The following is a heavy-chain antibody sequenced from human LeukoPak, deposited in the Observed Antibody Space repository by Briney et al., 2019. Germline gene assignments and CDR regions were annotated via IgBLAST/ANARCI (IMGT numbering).Heavy chain of an antibody. CDR1: GFTFTTYW. CDR2: IKHDGRET. Sequence: GGSLRLSCAASGFTFTTYWMSWGRQAPGKGLEWVANIKHDGRETYYLDSVKGRFTISRDNARNSLYLQMNILRDEDTAVYYCGRDPYYDALDYWGQGTLVTVSS. D-gene: IGHD3-16*01. V-gene: IGHV3-7*01. CDR3: GRDPYYDALDY. J-gene: IGHJ4*02.